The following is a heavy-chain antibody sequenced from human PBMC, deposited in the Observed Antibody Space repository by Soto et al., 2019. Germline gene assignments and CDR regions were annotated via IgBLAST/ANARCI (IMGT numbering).Heavy chain of an antibody. J-gene: IGHJ5*02. CDR2: IYYSGST. CDR3: ARGDYDFWSGTGSWFDP. V-gene: IGHV4-59*01. CDR1: GGSISSYY. Sequence: QVQLQESGPGLVKPSETLSLTCTVSGGSISSYYWSWIRQPPGKGLEWIGYIYYSGSTNYNPSLQSRVTISVDTSKNQFSLKLSSVTAADTAVYYCARGDYDFWSGTGSWFDPWGQGTLVTVSS. D-gene: IGHD3-3*01.